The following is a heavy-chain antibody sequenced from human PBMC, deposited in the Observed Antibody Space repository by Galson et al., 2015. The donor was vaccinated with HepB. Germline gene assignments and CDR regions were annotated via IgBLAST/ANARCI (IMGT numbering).Heavy chain of an antibody. CDR3: ARDRTAYCGGDCSSTMDV. D-gene: IGHD2-21*02. CDR2: IWYDGSNK. J-gene: IGHJ6*02. V-gene: IGHV3-33*01. CDR1: GFTFSSYG. Sequence: SLRLSCAASGFTFSSYGMHWVRQAPGKGLEWVAVIWYDGSNKYYADSVKGRFTISRDNSKNTLYLQMNSLRAEDTAVYYCARDRTAYCGGDCSSTMDVWGQGTTVTVSS.